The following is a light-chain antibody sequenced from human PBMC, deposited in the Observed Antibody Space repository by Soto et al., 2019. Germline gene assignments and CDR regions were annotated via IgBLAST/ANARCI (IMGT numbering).Light chain of an antibody. Sequence: EIVLIQSPATLSLSPGERATLSCRASQSVSSSYLAWYQQKPGQAPRLLIYDASNRATGIPARFRGSGSGTDFTLTISRLEPEDFAVYYCQQYGGLPTFGQGTKVDI. CDR1: QSVSSSY. CDR3: QQYGGLPT. CDR2: DAS. J-gene: IGKJ1*01. V-gene: IGKV3-20*01.